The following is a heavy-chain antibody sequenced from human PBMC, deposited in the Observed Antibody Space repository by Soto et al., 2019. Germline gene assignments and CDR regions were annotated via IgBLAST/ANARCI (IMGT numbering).Heavy chain of an antibody. CDR2: VHHSWGS. CDR1: GGSISSYY. V-gene: IGHV4-59*08. CDR3: ARQGFGPLHGLVDV. J-gene: IGHJ6*02. Sequence: QVQLQESGPGLVKPSETLSLSCTVSGGSISSYYWSWFRQSPGKRMEWIGYVHHSWGSSYNPSLQXXVXXSLDTSKSQLSLKVTSVTATDTAVYYCARQGFGPLHGLVDVWGQGTTVTVSS. D-gene: IGHD3-10*01.